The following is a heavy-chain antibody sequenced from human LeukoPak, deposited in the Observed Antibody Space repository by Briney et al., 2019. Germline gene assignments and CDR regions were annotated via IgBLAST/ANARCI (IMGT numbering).Heavy chain of an antibody. V-gene: IGHV4-31*01. CDR2: IYYSGST. J-gene: IGHJ4*02. CDR3: AREASPYYYDS. D-gene: IGHD3-22*01. Sequence: SETLSLTCTVSGGSISSGGYYWSWIRQHPGKGLEWIGYIYYSGSTYYNPSLKSLVTISVDTSKNQFSLKLSSVTAADTAVYYCAREASPYYYDSWGQGTLVTVSS. CDR1: GGSISSGGYY.